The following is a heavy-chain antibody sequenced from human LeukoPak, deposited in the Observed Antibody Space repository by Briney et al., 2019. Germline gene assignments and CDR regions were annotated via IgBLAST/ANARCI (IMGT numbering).Heavy chain of an antibody. CDR2: INHSGST. D-gene: IGHD6-19*01. CDR1: GASFSGYY. Sequence: SETLSLTCAVHGASFSGYYWSWIRQPPGKGLEWIGEINHSGSTNYNPSLKSRVTISVDTPKNQFSLKLSSVTAADTAVYYCAKVTSSGWPYTPDYWGQGTLVSVSS. J-gene: IGHJ4*02. CDR3: AKVTSSGWPYTPDY. V-gene: IGHV4-34*01.